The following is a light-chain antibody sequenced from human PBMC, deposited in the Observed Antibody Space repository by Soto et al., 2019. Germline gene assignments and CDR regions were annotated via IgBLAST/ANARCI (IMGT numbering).Light chain of an antibody. CDR1: SSDVGLYKY. Sequence: QSALTQPASVSGSPGQSITISCTGTSSDVGLYKYVSWYQQHPGKAPKLIIYDVTNRPSGVSSRFSGSKSGNTASLTISGLLPEDEADYYCMSPTTSVTRVFGGGTKLTVL. V-gene: IGLV2-14*03. CDR3: MSPTTSVTRV. J-gene: IGLJ3*02. CDR2: DVT.